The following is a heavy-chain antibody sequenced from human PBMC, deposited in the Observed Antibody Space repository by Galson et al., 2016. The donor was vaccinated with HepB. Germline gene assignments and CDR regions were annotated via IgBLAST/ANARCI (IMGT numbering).Heavy chain of an antibody. V-gene: IGHV3-74*03. CDR3: ARGFRYFEEPLDGMDV. CDR2: ISNDGSHT. CDR1: GFISSTYW. D-gene: IGHD3-9*01. Sequence: SLRLSCAASGFISSTYWMHWVRQDPGKGLMWVSRISNDGSHTTKADSVKGRFIISRDNAKNTLYLHMNSLRADDTAEYFCARGFRYFEEPLDGMDVWGQGTTVTVSS. J-gene: IGHJ6*02.